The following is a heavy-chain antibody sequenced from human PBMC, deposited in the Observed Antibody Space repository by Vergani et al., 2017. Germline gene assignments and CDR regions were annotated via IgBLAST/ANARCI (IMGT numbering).Heavy chain of an antibody. CDR3: ARQFRGLVDY. V-gene: IGHV4-38-2*01. Sequence: QVQLQESGPGLVKPSETLSLTCAVSGSSISSGYYWGWIRQPPGKGLEWIGSIYHSGSTYYNPSLKSRVTISVDTSKNQFSLKLSSVTAADTAVYYCARQFRGLVDYWGQGTLVTVSS. CDR1: GSSISSGYY. D-gene: IGHD5-24*01. J-gene: IGHJ4*02. CDR2: IYHSGST.